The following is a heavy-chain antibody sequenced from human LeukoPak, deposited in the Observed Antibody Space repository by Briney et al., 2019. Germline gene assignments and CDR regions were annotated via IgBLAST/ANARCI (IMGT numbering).Heavy chain of an antibody. CDR3: TTARSYTLRLAEFFQH. Sequence: TSGGSLRLSCAASGFTFSNAWMSWVRQAPGKGLEWVGRIKSKTDGGTTDYAAPVKGTFTISRGDSKNTLYLQMNSLKTEDTAVYYCTTARSYTLRLAEFFQHWGQGTLVTVSS. J-gene: IGHJ1*01. CDR1: GFTFSNAW. D-gene: IGHD1-26*01. V-gene: IGHV3-15*01. CDR2: IKSKTDGGTT.